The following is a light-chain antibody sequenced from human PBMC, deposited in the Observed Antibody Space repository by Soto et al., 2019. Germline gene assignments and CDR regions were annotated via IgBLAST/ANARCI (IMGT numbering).Light chain of an antibody. V-gene: IGKV1-39*01. CDR1: QTVGVY. CDR2: ATS. J-gene: IGKJ1*01. CDR3: QQSHSVPRT. Sequence: DIQMTKSPSSLSASVGDRVTITCRASQTVGVYLNWYQQKPGKAPILLIYATSSLQSGVPSRFSGSGSGKDVTLTISSLQPEDFATYFCQQSHSVPRTFGQGTKVDVK.